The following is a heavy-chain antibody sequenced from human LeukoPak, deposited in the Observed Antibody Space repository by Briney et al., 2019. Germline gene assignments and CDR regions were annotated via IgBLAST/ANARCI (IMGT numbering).Heavy chain of an antibody. J-gene: IGHJ5*02. CDR1: GFSFSSYA. V-gene: IGHV3-30*04. CDR3: ARDSSSSYNWFDP. CDR2: ISYDGSNE. Sequence: PGGSLRLSCAASGFSFSSYAMHWVRQAPGKGLEWVAVISYDGSNEYYPDSVKGRFTISRDNSKNTLYLQMNSLRAEDTAVYYCARDSSSSYNWFDPWGQGTLVTVSS. D-gene: IGHD6-13*01.